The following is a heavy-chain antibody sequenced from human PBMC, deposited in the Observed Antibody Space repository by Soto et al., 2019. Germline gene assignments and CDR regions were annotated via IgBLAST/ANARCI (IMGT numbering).Heavy chain of an antibody. CDR2: TYYRSKWYN. Sequence: TLSITGSISGDTVSSNSAAWNWIRQSPSRGLEWLGRTYYRSKWYNDYAVSVKSRITINPDTSKNQFSLQLNSVTPEDTAVYYSARVDSGTYYYGMDVWGQGTKVTVSS. D-gene: IGHD1-7*01. V-gene: IGHV6-1*01. CDR1: GDTVSSNSAA. J-gene: IGHJ6*02. CDR3: ARVDSGTYYYGMDV.